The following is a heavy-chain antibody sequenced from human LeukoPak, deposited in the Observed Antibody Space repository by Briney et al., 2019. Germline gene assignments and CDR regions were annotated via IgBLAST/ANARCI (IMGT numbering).Heavy chain of an antibody. CDR2: TYYRSKWGS. CDR1: GDSVSSEDAA. J-gene: IGHJ3*01. V-gene: IGHV6-1*01. Sequence: PSQTLSLTCAISGDSVSSEDAAWNWLRQSPSRGLEWLGRTYYRSKWGSDYAVSVKSRVTVNPDPSKNQFSLQLNSVTPEDTAVYFCARASNRAFDAWGQGTVVIVSS. D-gene: IGHD1-14*01. CDR3: ARASNRAFDA.